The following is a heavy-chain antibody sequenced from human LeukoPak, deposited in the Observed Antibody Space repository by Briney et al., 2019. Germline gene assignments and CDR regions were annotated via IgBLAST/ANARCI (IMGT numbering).Heavy chain of an antibody. CDR1: GFTFSSYG. D-gene: IGHD1-26*01. CDR3: AKDALTYSGSYYFDY. J-gene: IGHJ4*02. Sequence: PGGSLRLSCAASGFTFSSYGMHWVRQAPGKGLEWVAFIRYDGSNKYYADSVKGRFTISRDNSKNTLYLQMNSLRAEDTAVYYCAKDALTYSGSYYFDYWGQGTLVTVSS. V-gene: IGHV3-30*02. CDR2: IRYDGSNK.